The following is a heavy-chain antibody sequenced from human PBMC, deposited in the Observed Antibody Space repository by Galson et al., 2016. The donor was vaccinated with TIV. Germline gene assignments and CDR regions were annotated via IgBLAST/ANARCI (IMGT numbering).Heavy chain of an antibody. V-gene: IGHV3-30*18. CDR1: GFSFSDYG. CDR2: ISYDGSYK. Sequence: SLRLSCAASGFSFSDYGLHWVRQAPGRGLEWLAVISYDGSYKYYADSVEGRFTISRDNTKNTVSLQMNSLRPEDTGVYYCAKDPRLYGDYLLAYFDFWGQGDLVTVST. D-gene: IGHD4-17*01. J-gene: IGHJ4*02. CDR3: AKDPRLYGDYLLAYFDF.